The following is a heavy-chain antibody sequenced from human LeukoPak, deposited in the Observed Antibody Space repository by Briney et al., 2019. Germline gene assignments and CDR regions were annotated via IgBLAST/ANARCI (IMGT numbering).Heavy chain of an antibody. CDR1: GGSISNTLYF. J-gene: IGHJ4*02. CDR2: IYYTGST. CDR3: ARGYCTNAVCSLGPAQA. V-gene: IGHV4-39*07. Sequence: SETLSLTCTVSGGSISNTLYFWGWIRQPPGKGLEWIGSIYYTGSTYNNPSLKSRVTISVDTSKNQFSLKLSSVTAADTAVYYCARGYCTNAVCSLGPAQAWGQGTLVTVSS. D-gene: IGHD2-8*01.